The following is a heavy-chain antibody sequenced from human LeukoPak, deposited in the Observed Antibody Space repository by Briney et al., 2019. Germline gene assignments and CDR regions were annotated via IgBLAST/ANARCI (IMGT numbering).Heavy chain of an antibody. D-gene: IGHD5-18*01. CDR1: GGSISSGGYY. CDR3: ARDSSSYGYYYFDY. Sequence: SGTLSLTCTVSGGSISSGGYYWSWIRQHPGKGLEWIGYIYYSGSTYYNPSLKSRVTISVDTSKNQFSLKLSSVTAADTAVYYCARDSSSYGYYYFDYWGQGTLVTVSS. V-gene: IGHV4-31*03. J-gene: IGHJ4*02. CDR2: IYYSGST.